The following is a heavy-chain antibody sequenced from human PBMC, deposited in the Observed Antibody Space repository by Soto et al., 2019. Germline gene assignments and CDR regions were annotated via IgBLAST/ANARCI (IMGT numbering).Heavy chain of an antibody. CDR1: GLTLTDAW. V-gene: IGHV3-15*07. D-gene: IGHD3-22*01. J-gene: IGHJ4*02. CDR2: LKSKTNGGTA. CDR3: AYYRASRAVQFDS. Sequence: EVQLVESGGGLVKPGESLRLSCTASGLTLTDAWMKWVRQAPGKGLEWVGRLKSKTNGGTADYAAPVRGRFTILRDDSKNMLYLQMNSLTTEDTAVYYCAYYRASRAVQFDSWGQGTLVTVSS.